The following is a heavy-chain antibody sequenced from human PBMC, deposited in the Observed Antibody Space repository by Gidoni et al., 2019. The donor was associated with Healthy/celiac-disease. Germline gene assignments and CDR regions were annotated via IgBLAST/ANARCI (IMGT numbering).Heavy chain of an antibody. CDR1: GFTVSSNY. Sequence: EVQLVESGGGLVQPGGSLRLSCAASGFTVSSNYMSWVRQPPGKGLEWFSVIYSGGSTYYADSVKGRFTISRDNSKNTLYLQMNSLRAEDTAVYYCARVRYDFWSGYPDYWGQGTLVTVSS. J-gene: IGHJ4*02. V-gene: IGHV3-66*02. D-gene: IGHD3-3*01. CDR3: ARVRYDFWSGYPDY. CDR2: IYSGGST.